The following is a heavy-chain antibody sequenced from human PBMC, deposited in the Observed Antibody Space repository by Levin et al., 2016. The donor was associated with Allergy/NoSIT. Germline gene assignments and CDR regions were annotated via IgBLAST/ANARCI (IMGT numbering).Heavy chain of an antibody. CDR2: ISGSGGST. V-gene: IGHV3-23*01. Sequence: WIRQPPGKGLEWVSAISGSGGSTYYADSVKGRFTISRDNSKNTLYLQMNSLRAEDTAVYYCAKDRYVEMATILDYWGQGTLVTVSS. CDR3: AKDRYVEMATILDY. D-gene: IGHD5-24*01. J-gene: IGHJ4*02.